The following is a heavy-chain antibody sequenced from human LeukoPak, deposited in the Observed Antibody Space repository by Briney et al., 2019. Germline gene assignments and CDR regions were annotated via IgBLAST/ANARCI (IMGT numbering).Heavy chain of an antibody. D-gene: IGHD6-13*01. CDR2: ISSSSSTI. CDR1: GFTFSNYR. Sequence: GGSLRLSCAASGFTFSNYRMNWVRQAPGKGLEWVSYISSSSSTIYYADSVKGRFTISRDNAKNSLYLQMNSLRAEDTALYYCARAISSSWYPSFDYWGQGTLVTVSS. CDR3: ARAISSSWYPSFDY. V-gene: IGHV3-48*04. J-gene: IGHJ4*02.